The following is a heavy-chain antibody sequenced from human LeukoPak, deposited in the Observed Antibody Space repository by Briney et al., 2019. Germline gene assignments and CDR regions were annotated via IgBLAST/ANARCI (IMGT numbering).Heavy chain of an antibody. V-gene: IGHV3-11*04. J-gene: IGHJ4*02. CDR2: ISSSSNTI. CDR1: GFIFSDYY. Sequence: GGSLRLSCAASGFIFSDYYMNWIRQAPGKGLEWLSFISSSSNTISYVDSVKGRFTISRDNANNSLYLQMNSLRAEDTAVYYCARAYYYDSSATPDYWGQGTLVTVSS. CDR3: ARAYYYDSSATPDY. D-gene: IGHD3-22*01.